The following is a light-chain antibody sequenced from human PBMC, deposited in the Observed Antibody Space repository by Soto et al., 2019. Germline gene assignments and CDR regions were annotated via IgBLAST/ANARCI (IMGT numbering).Light chain of an antibody. CDR3: SSYTSSSVV. J-gene: IGLJ2*01. CDR1: SSDVGGYNY. CDR2: EVS. V-gene: IGLV2-14*01. Sequence: QLVLTQPASVSGSPGQSITISCTGTSSDVGGYNYVSWYQQHPGKAPKLMIYEVSNRPSGVSNRFSGSKSGNTASLTISGLQAEDEADYYCSSYTSSSVVFGGGTKLTV.